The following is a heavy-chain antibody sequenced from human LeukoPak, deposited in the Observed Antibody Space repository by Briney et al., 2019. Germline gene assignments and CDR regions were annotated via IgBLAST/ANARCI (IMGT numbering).Heavy chain of an antibody. CDR3: TKPPRGSGEDY. CDR2: ISGSGGRT. D-gene: IGHD3-10*01. CDR1: GFTFSNYA. Sequence: GGSLRLSCAASGFTFSNYAMNWVRQAPGKGLEWVSAISGSGGRTYYADSVKGRFTISRDNSKNTLYLQMKSLRAEDTALYYCTKPPRGSGEDYWGQGTLVTVSS. V-gene: IGHV3-23*01. J-gene: IGHJ4*02.